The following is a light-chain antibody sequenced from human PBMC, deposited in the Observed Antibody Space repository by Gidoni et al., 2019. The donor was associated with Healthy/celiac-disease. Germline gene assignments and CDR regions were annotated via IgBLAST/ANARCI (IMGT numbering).Light chain of an antibody. J-gene: IGKJ2*01. CDR3: QQYNSYSYT. V-gene: IGKV1-5*01. CDR1: QSISSW. CDR2: DAS. Sequence: DIQMTQSPSTLSASVGDRVTITCRASQSISSWLAWYQQKPGKAPKLLIYDASSLESGVPSRFSGSGSETEFTLTISSLQPDDFATYYCQQYNSYSYTFXXXTKLEIK.